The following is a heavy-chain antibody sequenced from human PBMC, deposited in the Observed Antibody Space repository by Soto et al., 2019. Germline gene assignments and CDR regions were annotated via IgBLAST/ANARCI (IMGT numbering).Heavy chain of an antibody. Sequence: ASVKVSCKASGYTFTSYDIKWVRQATGQGLEWMGWMNPNSGNTGYAQKFQGRVTMTRNTSISTAYMELSSLRSEDTAVYYCARGYCSGGSCYPYYYYYYMDVWGKGTTVTVSS. CDR3: ARGYCSGGSCYPYYYYYYMDV. J-gene: IGHJ6*03. CDR1: GYTFTSYD. D-gene: IGHD2-15*01. V-gene: IGHV1-8*01. CDR2: MNPNSGNT.